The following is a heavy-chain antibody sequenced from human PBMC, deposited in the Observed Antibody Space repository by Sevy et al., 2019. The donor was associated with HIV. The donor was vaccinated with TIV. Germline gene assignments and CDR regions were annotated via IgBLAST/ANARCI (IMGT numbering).Heavy chain of an antibody. J-gene: IGHJ4*02. CDR2: IISSSSYI. Sequence: GGSLRLSCAASGFTFSSYSMNWVRQAPGKGLEWVSSIISSSSYIYYADSVKGRFTITRDNAKNSLYLQMNSVRAEDTAVYYCGRGSSSLTGRPDYWGQGTLVTVSS. CDR3: GRGSSSLTGRPDY. CDR1: GFTFSSYS. V-gene: IGHV3-21*01. D-gene: IGHD6-13*01.